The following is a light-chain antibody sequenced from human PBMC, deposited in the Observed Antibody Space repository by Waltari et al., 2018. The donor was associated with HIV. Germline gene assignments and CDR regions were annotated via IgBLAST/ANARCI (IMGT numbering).Light chain of an antibody. V-gene: IGLV2-14*01. Sequence: QSALTQPASVSGSPGQSITISCTGTSSDVGGYNYVSWYQQHPGKAPKLMIYEVSNRPSGVSNRFSGSKSGITASLTISGLQADDEADYYCASYTRSGILLFGGGTRLTVL. CDR2: EVS. J-gene: IGLJ2*01. CDR1: SSDVGGYNY. CDR3: ASYTRSGILL.